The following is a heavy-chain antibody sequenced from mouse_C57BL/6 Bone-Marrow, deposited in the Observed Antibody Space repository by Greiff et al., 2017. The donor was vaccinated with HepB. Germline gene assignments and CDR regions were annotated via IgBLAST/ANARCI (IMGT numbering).Heavy chain of an antibody. CDR1: GYTFTSYW. CDR3: ARSDGSSHVDY. J-gene: IGHJ2*01. V-gene: IGHV1-61*01. CDR2: IYPSDSET. D-gene: IGHD1-1*01. Sequence: VKLQQPGAELVRPGSSVKLSCKASGYTFTSYWLDWVKQRPGQGLEWIGNIYPSDSETHYNQKFKDKATLTVDKSSSTAYMQLSSLTSEDSAVYYCARSDGSSHVDYWGQGTTLTVSS.